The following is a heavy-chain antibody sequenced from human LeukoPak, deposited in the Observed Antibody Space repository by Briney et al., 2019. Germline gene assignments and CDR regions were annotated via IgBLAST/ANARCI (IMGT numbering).Heavy chain of an antibody. CDR1: GASLNTTNFY. J-gene: IGHJ5*01. Sequence: SETLSLTCTVSGASLNTTNFYWAWIRQPPGKGLVSIGNIHYTGRPYSHASLNSRVTISVDTSKNQFSLKLTTVCAADTAVYYCARQGSVTRGGYWHDSWIRGTVVIVSS. V-gene: IGHV4-39*01. D-gene: IGHD3-10*01. CDR2: IHYTGRP. CDR3: ARQGSVTRGGYWHDS.